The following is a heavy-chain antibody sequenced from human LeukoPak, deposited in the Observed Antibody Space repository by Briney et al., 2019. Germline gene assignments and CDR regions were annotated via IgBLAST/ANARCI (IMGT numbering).Heavy chain of an antibody. Sequence: GGSLRLSCAASGFTVSSNYMSWVRQAPGKGLEWVSVIYSGGSTYYADSVKGRFTIPRDNSKNTLYLQMNSLRAEDTAVYYCARTPAGYFDYWGQGTLVTVSS. J-gene: IGHJ4*02. V-gene: IGHV3-66*01. CDR1: GFTVSSNY. CDR3: ARTPAGYFDY. CDR2: IYSGGST.